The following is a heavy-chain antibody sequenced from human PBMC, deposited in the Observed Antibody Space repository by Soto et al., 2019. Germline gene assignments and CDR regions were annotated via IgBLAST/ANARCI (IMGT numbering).Heavy chain of an antibody. V-gene: IGHV1-69*01. D-gene: IGHD2-2*01. CDR1: GGTFGSYA. Sequence: QVQLVQSGAEVKKPGSSVKVSCKASGGTFGSYAISWVRQAPGQGLEWMGGSIPIPGTANYAQKFQGRVTIAADESTSTAYMELSSLRSEDKAVYYCARSQGSSTSLEIYYYYYYGMDVWGQGTTVTVSS. CDR2: SIPIPGTA. CDR3: ARSQGSSTSLEIYYYYYYGMDV. J-gene: IGHJ6*02.